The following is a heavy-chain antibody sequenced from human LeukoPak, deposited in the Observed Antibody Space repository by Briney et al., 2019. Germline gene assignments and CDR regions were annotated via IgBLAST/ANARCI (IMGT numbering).Heavy chain of an antibody. CDR1: GGSFSGYY. D-gene: IGHD5-24*01. CDR2: INHSGST. CDR3: ARAAMGRPSYYFDY. V-gene: IGHV4-34*01. Sequence: PSEILSLTCAVYGGSFSGYYWSWIRQPPGKGLEWIGEINHSGSTNYNPSLKSRVTISVDTSKNQFSLKLSSVTAADTAVYYCARAAMGRPSYYFDYWGQGTLVTVSS. J-gene: IGHJ4*02.